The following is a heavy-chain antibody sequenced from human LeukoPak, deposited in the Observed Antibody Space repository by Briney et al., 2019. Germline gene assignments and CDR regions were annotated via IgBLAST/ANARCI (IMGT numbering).Heavy chain of an antibody. V-gene: IGHV4-59*01. J-gene: IGHJ5*02. D-gene: IGHD4-17*01. CDR1: GGSISSYY. CDR3: ARNDYAITWFDP. Sequence: SETLSLTCTVSGGSISSYYWSWIRQPPGKGLEWIGYIYYSGSTNYNPSLKSRVTISVDTSKNQFSLKLSSVTAADTAVYYCARNDYAITWFDPWGQGTLVTVSS. CDR2: IYYSGST.